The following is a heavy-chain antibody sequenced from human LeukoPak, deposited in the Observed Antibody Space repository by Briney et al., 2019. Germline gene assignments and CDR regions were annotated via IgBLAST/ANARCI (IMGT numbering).Heavy chain of an antibody. D-gene: IGHD3-16*02. Sequence: PGGSLRLSCAASGFTFSSYGMHWARQAPGKGLEWVAVISYDGSNKYYADSVKGRFTISRDNSKNTLYLQMNSLRAEDTAVYYCAKPVMITFGGVIAHNWFDPWGQGTLVTVSS. CDR3: AKPVMITFGGVIAHNWFDP. CDR1: GFTFSSYG. V-gene: IGHV3-30*18. CDR2: ISYDGSNK. J-gene: IGHJ5*02.